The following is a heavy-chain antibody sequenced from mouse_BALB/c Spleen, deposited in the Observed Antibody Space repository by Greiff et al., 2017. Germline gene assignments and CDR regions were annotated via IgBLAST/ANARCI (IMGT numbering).Heavy chain of an antibody. CDR3: ARRYYGSSYEAMDY. J-gene: IGHJ4*01. CDR1: GFTFSSYT. V-gene: IGHV5-12-2*01. D-gene: IGHD1-1*01. CDR2: ISNGGGST. Sequence: EVKVVESGGGLVQPGGSLKLSCAASGFTFSSYTMSWVRQTPEKRLEWVAYISNGGGSTYYPDTVKGRFTISRDNAKNTLYLQMSSLKSEDTAMYYCARRYYGSSYEAMDYWGQGTSVTVSS.